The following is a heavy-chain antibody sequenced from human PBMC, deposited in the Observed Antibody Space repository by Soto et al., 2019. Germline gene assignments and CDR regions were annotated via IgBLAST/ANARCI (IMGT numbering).Heavy chain of an antibody. CDR3: ARVGPSNYYDSSGYRIYYFDY. J-gene: IGHJ4*02. D-gene: IGHD3-22*01. Sequence: ASVKVSCKASGYTFTGYYMHWVRQAPGQGLEWMGWINPNSGGTNYAQKFQGWVTMTRDTSISTAYMELSRLRSDDTAVYYCARVGPSNYYDSSGYRIYYFDYWGQGTLVTVSS. V-gene: IGHV1-2*04. CDR1: GYTFTGYY. CDR2: INPNSGGT.